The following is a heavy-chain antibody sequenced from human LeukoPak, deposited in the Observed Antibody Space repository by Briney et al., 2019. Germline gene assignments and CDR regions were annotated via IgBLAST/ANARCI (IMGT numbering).Heavy chain of an antibody. Sequence: SETLSLTCTVSGYSISSGYYWGWIRQPPGKGLEWIGSIYHSGSTYYNPSLKSRVTISVDTSKNQFSLKLSSVTAADTAVYYCARALYDSSGYGAFDIWGQGTMVTVSS. D-gene: IGHD3-22*01. V-gene: IGHV4-38-2*02. J-gene: IGHJ3*02. CDR2: IYHSGST. CDR3: ARALYDSSGYGAFDI. CDR1: GYSISSGYY.